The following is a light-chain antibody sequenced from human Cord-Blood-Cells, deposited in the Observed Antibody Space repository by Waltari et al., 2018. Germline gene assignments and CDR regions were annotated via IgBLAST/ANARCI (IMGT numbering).Light chain of an antibody. Sequence: QSALTQPASVSGSPGQSITISCPGPSSAVGGYNYVHWYQQHPGKAPQLLIYDVSTRPSGVSNRFSGAKSGNTASLTISGRQAEDESDYYCSSYTSSSTLVFGTVTKVTVL. V-gene: IGLV2-14*01. CDR2: DVS. J-gene: IGLJ1*01. CDR3: SSYTSSSTLV. CDR1: SSAVGGYNY.